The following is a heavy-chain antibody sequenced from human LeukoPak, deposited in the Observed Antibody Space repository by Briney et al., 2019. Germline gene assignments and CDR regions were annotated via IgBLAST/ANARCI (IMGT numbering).Heavy chain of an antibody. CDR2: INPNSGGT. V-gene: IGHV1-2*02. J-gene: IGHJ4*02. CDR3: ARVEYCTKGVCINFDL. D-gene: IGHD2-8*01. Sequence: ASVKVSCKASGYTFTDPYIHWMREAPGQGLEWMGWINPNSGGTKYAQKFQGRVTVTRDTSTSTAYMELSGPRADDTAAYYCARVEYCTKGVCINFDLWGQGTLVTVSS. CDR1: GYTFTDPY.